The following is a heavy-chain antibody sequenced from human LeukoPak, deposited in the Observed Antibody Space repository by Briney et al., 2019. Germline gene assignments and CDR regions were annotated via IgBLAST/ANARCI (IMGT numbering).Heavy chain of an antibody. V-gene: IGHV3-30*04. D-gene: IGHD1-14*01. CDR3: ARGTLNIPGEHGAFDY. Sequence: GGSLRLSCAASGFTFSSYAMHWVRQAPGKGLEWVAVISYDGSNKYYADSVKGRFTISRDNAKNTLFLQMNSLRAEDTAVYYCARGTLNIPGEHGAFDYWGQGTLVTVSS. J-gene: IGHJ4*02. CDR2: ISYDGSNK. CDR1: GFTFSSYA.